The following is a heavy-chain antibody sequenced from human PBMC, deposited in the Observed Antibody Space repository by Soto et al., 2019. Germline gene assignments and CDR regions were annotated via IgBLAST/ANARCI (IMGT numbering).Heavy chain of an antibody. CDR2: ISAFNGNT. CDR3: ARVRGDIVVVPAATPYYYYGMDV. Sequence: QVPLVQSGAEVKKPGASVKVSCKASGDTFTSYGISWVRQAPGQGLEWMGWISAFNGNTNYARKLQGRVTMATDTSTSTAYMELRSLRSDDTDVYYCARVRGDIVVVPAATPYYYYGMDVWGQGTTGTVSS. V-gene: IGHV1-18*01. J-gene: IGHJ6*02. D-gene: IGHD2-2*01. CDR1: GDTFTSYG.